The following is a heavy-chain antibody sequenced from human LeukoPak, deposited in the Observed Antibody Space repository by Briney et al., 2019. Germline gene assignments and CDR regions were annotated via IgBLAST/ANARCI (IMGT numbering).Heavy chain of an antibody. J-gene: IGHJ4*02. Sequence: PGGSLRLSCAASGFTFSSYEMNWVRQAPGKGLEWVSYISSSGSTIYYADSVKGRFTISRDNAKNSLYLQMNSLRAEDTAVYYCARALRYSSSWSGFDYWGQGTLVTVSS. D-gene: IGHD6-13*01. CDR2: ISSSGSTI. CDR1: GFTFSSYE. CDR3: ARALRYSSSWSGFDY. V-gene: IGHV3-48*03.